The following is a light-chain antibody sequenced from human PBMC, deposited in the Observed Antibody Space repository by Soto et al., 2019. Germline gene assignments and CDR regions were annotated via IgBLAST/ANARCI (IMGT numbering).Light chain of an antibody. Sequence: DIQMTQAPSSLSASVGDRVTITWRASQSISRYLNWYQHKPGKAPELLIFAASSLLSGVPSRFSGSGDATDFTLTISSPQPEDFATYYCQQSDSIPITFGQGARLEIK. CDR2: AAS. V-gene: IGKV1-39*01. CDR3: QQSDSIPIT. J-gene: IGKJ5*01. CDR1: QSISRY.